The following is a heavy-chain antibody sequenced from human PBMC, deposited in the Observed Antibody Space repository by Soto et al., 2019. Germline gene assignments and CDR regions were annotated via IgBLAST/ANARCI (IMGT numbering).Heavy chain of an antibody. J-gene: IGHJ6*02. V-gene: IGHV5-10-1*01. CDR3: ARKGSSIAARWVVYYYGMAV. Sequence: GESLKISCKGSGYSFTSYWISWVRQMPGKGLEWMGRIDPSDSYTNYSPSFQGHVTISADKSISTAYLQWSSLKASDTAMYYCARKGSSIAARWVVYYYGMAVGAQGTTVTV. CDR2: IDPSDSYT. CDR1: GYSFTSYW. D-gene: IGHD6-6*01.